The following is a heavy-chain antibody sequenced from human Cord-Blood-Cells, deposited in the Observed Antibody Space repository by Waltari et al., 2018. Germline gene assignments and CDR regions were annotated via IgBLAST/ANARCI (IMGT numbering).Heavy chain of an antibody. D-gene: IGHD3-22*01. J-gene: IGHJ4*02. CDR3: ARGFHYDSSGYYFDY. V-gene: IGHV4-34*01. CDR1: GGSFSGYY. Sequence: QVQLQQWGAGLLKPSETLSLTCAVYGGSFSGYYWSWLRQPPGKGLEWIGEINHSGSTNYNPSLKSRVTISVDTSKNQFSLKLSSVTAADTAVYYCARGFHYDSSGYYFDYWGQGTLVTVSS. CDR2: INHSGST.